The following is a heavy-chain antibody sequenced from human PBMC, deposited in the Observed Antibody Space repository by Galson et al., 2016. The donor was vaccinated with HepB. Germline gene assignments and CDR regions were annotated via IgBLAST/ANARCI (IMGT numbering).Heavy chain of an antibody. J-gene: IGHJ6*02. CDR3: AREAKYYYGSGSYVGWDYSFYGMDV. Sequence: SVKVSCKASGYTFIDYGISWVRLAPGQGLEWMGWISAYNGHTNYAQNLQGRVTLTRETSTTTAYMELRNLRSDDTAVYYCAREAKYYYGSGSYVGWDYSFYGMDVWGQGTTVTVSS. D-gene: IGHD3-10*01. CDR2: ISAYNGHT. V-gene: IGHV1-18*01. CDR1: GYTFIDYG.